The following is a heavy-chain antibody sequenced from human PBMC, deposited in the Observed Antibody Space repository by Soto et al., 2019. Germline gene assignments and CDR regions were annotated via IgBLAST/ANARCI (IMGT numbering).Heavy chain of an antibody. CDR2: IYYSGST. J-gene: IGHJ6*02. CDR1: GGSISSSSYY. Sequence: SETLSLTCTVSGGSISSSSYYWGWIRQPPGKGLEWIGSIYYSGSTYYNPSLKSRVTISVDTSKNQFSLKLSSVTAADTAVYYCARGGATKGMGYYYGMDVWGQGTTVTVSS. D-gene: IGHD1-26*01. V-gene: IGHV4-39*01. CDR3: ARGGATKGMGYYYGMDV.